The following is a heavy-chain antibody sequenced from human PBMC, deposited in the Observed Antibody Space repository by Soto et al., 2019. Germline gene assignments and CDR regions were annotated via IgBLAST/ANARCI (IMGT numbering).Heavy chain of an antibody. CDR2: ISSNSDTI. CDR3: AKDMKWGGMTTIHYFDS. V-gene: IGHV3-9*02. CDR1: GFTADDYA. D-gene: IGHD4-17*01. J-gene: IGHJ4*02. Sequence: EVQLVESGGGLVQPGRSLRLSCVASGFTADDYAMHWVRQAPGKGLEWVSGISSNSDTIDYADSVKGRFTISRDNAXDXTFLQMNRLRPEETALYYCAKDMKWGGMTTIHYFDSWGQGTLVTVSS.